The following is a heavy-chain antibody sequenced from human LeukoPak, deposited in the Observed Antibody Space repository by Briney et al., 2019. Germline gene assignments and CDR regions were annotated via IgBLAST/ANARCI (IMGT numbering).Heavy chain of an antibody. Sequence: GGSLRLSCAASGFTFSSYDMSWVRQAPGKGLEWVSAISGSGGSTYYADSVKGRFTISRDNSKNTLYLQMNSLRAEDTAVYYCARKTDSGGQGDYWGPGTLVTVSS. CDR2: ISGSGGST. CDR1: GFTFSSYD. V-gene: IGHV3-23*01. J-gene: IGHJ4*02. CDR3: ARKTDSGGQGDY. D-gene: IGHD3-22*01.